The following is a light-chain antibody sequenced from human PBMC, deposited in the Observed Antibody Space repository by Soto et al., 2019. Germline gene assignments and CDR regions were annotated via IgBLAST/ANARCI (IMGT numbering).Light chain of an antibody. Sequence: EIVLTQSPGTLSLSPGERATLSCRASQIITSSYLAWYQQKPDQAPRLLIYGASSRATGIPDRFSGSGSGTDFTLTISKLKPQALAEYYCKHYGTPTSAFGQLTTVDIK. V-gene: IGKV3-20*01. CDR1: QIITSSY. CDR2: GAS. J-gene: IGKJ1*01. CDR3: KHYGTPTSA.